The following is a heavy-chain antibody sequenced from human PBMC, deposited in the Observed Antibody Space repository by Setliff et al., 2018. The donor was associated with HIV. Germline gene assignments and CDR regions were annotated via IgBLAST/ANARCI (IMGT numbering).Heavy chain of an antibody. CDR1: GGTFSLHY. D-gene: IGHD3-16*02. J-gene: IGHJ4*02. CDR3: ARSSTNYYFDY. V-gene: IGHV4-34*08. CDR2: INHSGGT. Sequence: PSETLSLTCAVSGGTFSLHYYTWIRQSPLRGLEWIGEINHSGGTRYNPSLESRDTMSLDSSMKHFSLRLISVTAADTALYYCARSSTNYYFDYWGQGTLVTVSS.